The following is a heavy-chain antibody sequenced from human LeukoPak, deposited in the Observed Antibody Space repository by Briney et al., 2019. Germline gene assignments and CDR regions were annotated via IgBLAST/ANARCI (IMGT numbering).Heavy chain of an antibody. J-gene: IGHJ3*02. V-gene: IGHV3-53*01. CDR3: ARLFADHAFDI. CDR2: IYSGGST. Sequence: GGSLRLSCADSGFNVSSNYMSWVRQAPGKGLEWVSVIYSGGSTYYADSVKGRFTISRDNSKNTPYLQMNSLRAEDTAVYYCARLFADHAFDIWGQGTMVTVSS. D-gene: IGHD3-10*01. CDR1: GFNVSSNY.